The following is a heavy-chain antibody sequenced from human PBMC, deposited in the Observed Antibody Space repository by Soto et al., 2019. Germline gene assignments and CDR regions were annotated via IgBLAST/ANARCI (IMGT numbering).Heavy chain of an antibody. Sequence: EAGPTLVNPTQTLTLTCTFSGFSLSTSGVGVGWIRQPPGKALEWLALIYWNDDKRYSPSLKSRLTITKDTSKNQMVLTMTNMDPVDTATYYCAHRPMWRYCSSTSCYRSSDYFDYWGQGTLVPVSS. CDR2: IYWNDDK. D-gene: IGHD2-2*01. J-gene: IGHJ4*02. CDR1: GFSLSTSGVG. CDR3: AHRPMWRYCSSTSCYRSSDYFDY. V-gene: IGHV2-5*01.